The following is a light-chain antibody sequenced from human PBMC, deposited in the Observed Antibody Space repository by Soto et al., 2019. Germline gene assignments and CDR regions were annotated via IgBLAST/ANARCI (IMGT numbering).Light chain of an antibody. CDR3: QLHDAFPL. Sequence: DIRLTQSPSSLSASVGDRVTITCQASQDIGIYLNWYQQKSGRAPDLLIYDASRLATGVTSRLTGSGSGTDFTLTISNLQTADVATYYCQLHDAFPLFGGGTKVEIK. J-gene: IGKJ4*01. CDR2: DAS. V-gene: IGKV1-33*01. CDR1: QDIGIY.